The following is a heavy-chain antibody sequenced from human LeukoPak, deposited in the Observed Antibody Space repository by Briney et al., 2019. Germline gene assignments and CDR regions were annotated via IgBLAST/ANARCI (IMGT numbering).Heavy chain of an antibody. J-gene: IGHJ5*02. CDR3: ARGQSSNGYDYVWGSYRTPYNWFDP. CDR2: IDHSGST. CDR1: GGSFSGYY. D-gene: IGHD3-16*02. Sequence: SETLSLTCAVYGGSFSGYYWSWIRQPPGKGLEWIGEIDHSGSTNYNPSLKSRVAISVDTSKNQFSLKLSSVTAADTAVYDCARGQSSNGYDYVWGSYRTPYNWFDPWGQGTLVTVSS. V-gene: IGHV4-34*01.